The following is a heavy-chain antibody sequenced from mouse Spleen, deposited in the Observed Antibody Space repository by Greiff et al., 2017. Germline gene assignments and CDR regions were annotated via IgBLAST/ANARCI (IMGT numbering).Heavy chain of an antibody. J-gene: IGHJ3*01. CDR3: TTFYGYDATWFAY. Sequence: VQLKQSGAELVRPGASVKLSCTASGFNIKDYYMHWVKQRPEQGLEWIGRIDPEDGDTEYAPKFQGKATMTADTSSNTAYLQLSSLTSEDTAVYYCTTFYGYDATWFAYWGQGTLVTVSA. CDR1: GFNIKDYY. CDR2: IDPEDGDT. D-gene: IGHD2-2*01. V-gene: IGHV14-1*01.